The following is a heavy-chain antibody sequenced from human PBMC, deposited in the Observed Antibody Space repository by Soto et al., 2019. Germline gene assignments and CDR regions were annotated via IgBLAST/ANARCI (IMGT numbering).Heavy chain of an antibody. CDR2: IYYTGSI. D-gene: IGHD2-21*01. CDR3: ARDDCGTSRCSYYYGMDV. CDR1: GGSISSGDSY. V-gene: IGHV4-30-4*01. J-gene: IGHJ6*02. Sequence: QVHLQESGPGLVTPSQTLSLTCTVSGGSISSGDSYWSWIRQPPGKGLEWIGYIYYTGSIFYNPSLESPVTISVDTSKNQFSLQLSSVTSADTAVYYCARDDCGTSRCSYYYGMDVWGQGTTVTVSS.